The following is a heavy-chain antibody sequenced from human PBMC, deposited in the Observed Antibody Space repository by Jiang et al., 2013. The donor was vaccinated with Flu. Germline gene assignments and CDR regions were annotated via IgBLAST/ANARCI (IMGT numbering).Heavy chain of an antibody. V-gene: IGHV1-46*01. D-gene: IGHD3-16*01. CDR2: GGST. Sequence: GGSTSYAQKFQGRVTMTRDTSTSTVYMELSSLRSEDTAVYYCARDELGPPEYFQHWGQGTLVTVSS. J-gene: IGHJ1*01. CDR3: ARDELGPPEYFQH.